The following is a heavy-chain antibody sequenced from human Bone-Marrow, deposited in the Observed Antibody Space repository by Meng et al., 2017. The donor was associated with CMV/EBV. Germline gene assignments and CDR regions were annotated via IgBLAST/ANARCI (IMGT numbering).Heavy chain of an antibody. D-gene: IGHD3-10*01. Sequence: GESLKISCTGTGYSFTSLWIGWVRQMPGKGLEWMGLIFPRDSDTRYSPSFQGQVTFSADKSINTAYLQWGSLEASDTAMYYCARRARGGFSFDPWGQGTLVTFSS. V-gene: IGHV5-51*01. J-gene: IGHJ5*02. CDR2: IFPRDSDT. CDR1: GYSFTSLW. CDR3: ARRARGGFSFDP.